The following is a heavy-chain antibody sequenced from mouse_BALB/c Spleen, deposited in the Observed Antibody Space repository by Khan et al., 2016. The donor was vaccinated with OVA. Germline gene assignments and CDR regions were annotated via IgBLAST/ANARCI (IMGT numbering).Heavy chain of an antibody. CDR1: GYSITSEYS. V-gene: IGHV3-1*02. J-gene: IGHJ3*01. CDR2: IRYSGST. CDR3: APYGNFFAY. D-gene: IGHD2-1*01. Sequence: EVQLQESGPDLVKPSQSLSLTCTVTGYSITSEYSWHWIRQFPGNKLEWMGYIRYSGSTNYNPSLKSRISITRDTSKNQFFLQLNSVTTEDTATYYCAPYGNFFAYWGQGTLVTVSA.